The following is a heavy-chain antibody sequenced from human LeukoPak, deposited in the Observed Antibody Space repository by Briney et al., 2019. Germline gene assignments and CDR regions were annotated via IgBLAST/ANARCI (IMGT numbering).Heavy chain of an antibody. CDR2: ISSDGSTT. Sequence: GGSLRLSCAASGFTFSSYWMHWVRQAPGKGLVWVSRISSDGSTTTYADSVKGRFTISRDNAKNTLYLQMNSLRAEDTAVYYCARVMGYYGSGSYSGYYYYYGMDVWGQGTTVTVSS. CDR1: GFTFSSYW. V-gene: IGHV3-74*01. CDR3: ARVMGYYGSGSYSGYYYYYGMDV. J-gene: IGHJ6*02. D-gene: IGHD3-10*01.